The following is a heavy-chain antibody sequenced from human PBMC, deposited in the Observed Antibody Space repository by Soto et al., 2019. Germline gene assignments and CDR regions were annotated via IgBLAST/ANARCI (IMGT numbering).Heavy chain of an antibody. V-gene: IGHV1-69*13. D-gene: IGHD3-10*01. CDR2: IIPIFGTA. CDR1: GGTFSSYA. CDR3: ARGATADYYGSGSYYITYGMDV. J-gene: IGHJ6*02. Sequence: ASVKVSCKASGGTFSSYAISWVRQAPGQGLEWMGGIIPIFGTANYAQKFQGRVKITADESTSTAYMELSSLRSEDTAVYYCARGATADYYGSGSYYITYGMDVWGQGTTVTVSS.